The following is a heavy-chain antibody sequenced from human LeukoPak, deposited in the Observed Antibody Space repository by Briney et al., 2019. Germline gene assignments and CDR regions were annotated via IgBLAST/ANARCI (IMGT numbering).Heavy chain of an antibody. J-gene: IGHJ4*02. Sequence: NPSETLSLTCAVSGGSISSSSYYWGWIRQPPGKGLEWIGSIYYSGSTYYNPSLKSRVTISVDTSKNQFSLKLSSVTAADTAVYYCARIQLWSKHLDYWGQGTLVTVSS. CDR3: ARIQLWSKHLDY. CDR2: IYYSGST. D-gene: IGHD5-18*01. V-gene: IGHV4-39*01. CDR1: GGSISSSSYY.